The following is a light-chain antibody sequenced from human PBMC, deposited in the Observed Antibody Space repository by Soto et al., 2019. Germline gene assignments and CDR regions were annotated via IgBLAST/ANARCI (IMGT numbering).Light chain of an antibody. V-gene: IGLV2-8*01. CDR2: EVS. Sequence: APTNAPSASGATGQSGTISCTGNNKEVCGYNYVSCYEQHPGKAPDLMFYEVSKRPSGVPDRFFGSKSGNTASLTVSGLQAGDEADYSCGSFGGSTKGPYFAFGTGTKVPVL. J-gene: IGLJ1*01. CDR3: GSFGGSTKGPYFA. CDR1: NKEVCGYNY.